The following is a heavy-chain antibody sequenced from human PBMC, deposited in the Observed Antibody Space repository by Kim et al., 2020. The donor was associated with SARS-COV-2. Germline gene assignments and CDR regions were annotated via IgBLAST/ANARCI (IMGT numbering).Heavy chain of an antibody. Sequence: GGSLRLSCAASGFTFSIYSMNWVRHAPGKGLEWVSSISSSSSYIYYADSVKGRFTISRDHAKNSLYLQMNSLRAEDTAVYYCAIAMGTYCSGGSCYSTPEYYYYYYGMDVWGQGTTGTVSS. CDR2: ISSSSSYI. CDR1: GFTFSIYS. V-gene: IGHV3-21*01. CDR3: AIAMGTYCSGGSCYSTPEYYYYYYGMDV. D-gene: IGHD2-15*01. J-gene: IGHJ6*02.